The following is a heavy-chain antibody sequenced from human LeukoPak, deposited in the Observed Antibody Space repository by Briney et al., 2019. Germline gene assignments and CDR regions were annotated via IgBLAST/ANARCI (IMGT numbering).Heavy chain of an antibody. Sequence: SQTLSLTCAISGDSVSSNSAAWNWIRQSPSRGLEWLGRTFYRSKWYNDYAISVKSRIIIKPDTSKNQFSLQLNSVTPEDTAVYYCARARRLGTPYFDLWGRGTLVTVSS. V-gene: IGHV6-1*01. CDR2: TFYRSKWYN. CDR3: ARARRLGTPYFDL. J-gene: IGHJ2*01. D-gene: IGHD7-27*01. CDR1: GDSVSSNSAA.